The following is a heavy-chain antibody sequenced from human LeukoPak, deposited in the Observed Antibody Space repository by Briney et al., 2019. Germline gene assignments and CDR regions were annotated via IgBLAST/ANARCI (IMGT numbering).Heavy chain of an antibody. D-gene: IGHD6-13*01. Sequence: GGSLRLSCAASGFTFSNSGMHWVRQAPGMGLEWVAFIRYDGSNTYYADSVRGRFTISRDNSKNTLYLQMNSLRTEDTAVYYCAKNPGYSSTWYLLDCRGQGTLVTDSS. CDR1: GFTFSNSG. CDR2: IRYDGSNT. CDR3: AKNPGYSSTWYLLDC. V-gene: IGHV3-30*02. J-gene: IGHJ4*02.